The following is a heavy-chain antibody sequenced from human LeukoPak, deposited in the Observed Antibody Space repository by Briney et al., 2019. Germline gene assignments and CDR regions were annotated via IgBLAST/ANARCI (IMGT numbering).Heavy chain of an antibody. CDR1: GFTFSDYC. V-gene: IGHV3-11*01. D-gene: IGHD5-18*01. Sequence: GGSLRLSCAASGFTFSDYCMSWIRQAPGKGLEWVSYISSSGSTIYYADSVKGRFTISRDNAKNSLYLQMNSLRAEDTAVCYCARGGGFGYSYGSGDGMDVWGQGTTVTVSS. CDR3: ARGGGFGYSYGSGDGMDV. CDR2: ISSSGSTI. J-gene: IGHJ6*02.